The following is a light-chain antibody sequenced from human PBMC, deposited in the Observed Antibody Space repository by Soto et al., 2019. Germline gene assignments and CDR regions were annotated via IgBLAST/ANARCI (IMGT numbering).Light chain of an antibody. CDR3: AAWDDGLNGYV. J-gene: IGLJ1*01. V-gene: IGLV1-44*01. Sequence: QSVLTQPPSASGTPGQRVTISCSGSSSNIGSNPVNWYHQLPGTAPKLLIYSNNQRPSGVPDRFSGSKSGTSASLAISGLQSEDEADSYCAAWDDGLNGYVFGTGTKVTVL. CDR2: SNN. CDR1: SSNIGSNP.